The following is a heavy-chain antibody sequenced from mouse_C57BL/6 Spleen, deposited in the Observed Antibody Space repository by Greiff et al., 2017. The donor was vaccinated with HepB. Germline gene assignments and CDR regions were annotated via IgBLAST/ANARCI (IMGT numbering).Heavy chain of an antibody. D-gene: IGHD2-5*01. J-gene: IGHJ1*03. V-gene: IGHV1-15*01. CDR3: TRGDYYSNQYWYCDV. Sequence: QVQLQQSGAELVRPGASVTLSCKASGYTFTDYEMPWVKQTPVHGLEWIGAIDPETGGTAYNQKFKGKAILTADKSSSTAYMELRSLTSEDSAVYYCTRGDYYSNQYWYCDVGGTGTTVTVSS. CDR1: GYTFTDYE. CDR2: IDPETGGT.